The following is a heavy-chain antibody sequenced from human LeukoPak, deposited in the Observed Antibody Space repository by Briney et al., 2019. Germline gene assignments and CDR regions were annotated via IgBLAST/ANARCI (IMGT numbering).Heavy chain of an antibody. CDR3: AKTRGGVVATTSDY. V-gene: IGHV3-23*01. D-gene: IGHD5-12*01. CDR2: ISGSGGST. CDR1: GFIFSSYA. J-gene: IGHJ4*02. Sequence: GGSQRLSCAASGFIFSSYAMSWVRQAPGKGLEWVSVISGSGGSTYYADSVKGRFTISRDNSKNTLYLQMNSLRVEDTAVYYCAKTRGGVVATTSDYWGQGTLVTVSS.